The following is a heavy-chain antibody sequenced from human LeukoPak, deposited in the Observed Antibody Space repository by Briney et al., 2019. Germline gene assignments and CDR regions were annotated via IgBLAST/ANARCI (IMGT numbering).Heavy chain of an antibody. D-gene: IGHD3-3*02. J-gene: IGHJ5*02. Sequence: ASVKVSCKASGGTFSSYAIHWVRQAPGQGLEWLGWINPDSGGTNYAQKFQDRVTMTRDTSITTAYMELSRLRSDDTAVYYCASDTVELAGGWFDPWGQGTLVTVSS. CDR3: ASDTVELAGGWFDP. CDR2: INPDSGGT. CDR1: GGTFSSYA. V-gene: IGHV1-2*02.